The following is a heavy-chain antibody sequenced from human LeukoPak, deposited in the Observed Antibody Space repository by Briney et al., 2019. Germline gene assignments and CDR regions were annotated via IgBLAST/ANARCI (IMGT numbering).Heavy chain of an antibody. CDR1: GFTFSSYG. CDR3: AKMVYCSSTSCFFSYYYYGMDV. D-gene: IGHD2-2*01. V-gene: IGHV3-30*02. Sequence: GGSPRLSCAASGFTFSSYGMRWVRQAPGKGLEWMAFIRDDGSNKYYAESVKGRFTISRDNSKNTLYLQTNSLRAEDTAVYYCAKMVYCSSTSCFFSYYYYGMDVWGQGTTVTVSS. J-gene: IGHJ6*02. CDR2: IRDDGSNK.